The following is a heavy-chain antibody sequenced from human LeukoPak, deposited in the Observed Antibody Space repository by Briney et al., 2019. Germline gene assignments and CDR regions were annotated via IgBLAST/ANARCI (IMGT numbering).Heavy chain of an antibody. CDR3: AADDLNIGY. CDR2: IVVGSGNT. J-gene: IGHJ4*02. CDR1: GFTFSNSA. V-gene: IGHV1-58*02. D-gene: IGHD2/OR15-2a*01. Sequence: GASVKVSCKASGFTFSNSAIQWVRQARGQRLEWIGWIVVGSGNTDYAQKFEDRIAITRDMSTRTVYMELSSLRSEDTAVYYCAADDLNIGYWGQGTLVTVSS.